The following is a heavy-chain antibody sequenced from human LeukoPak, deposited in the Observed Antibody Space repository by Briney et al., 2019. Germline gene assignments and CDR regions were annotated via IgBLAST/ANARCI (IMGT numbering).Heavy chain of an antibody. V-gene: IGHV4-59*01. CDR1: GGSISSYY. CDR3: ARVGYDILTGYSPYYYYGMDV. J-gene: IGHJ6*02. CDR2: IYYSGST. Sequence: SETLSLTCTVSGGSISSYYWSWIRQPPGKGLEWIGYIYYSGSTNYNPSPKSRVTISVDTSKNQFSLKLSSVTAADTAVYYCARVGYDILTGYSPYYYYGMDVWGQGTTVTVSS. D-gene: IGHD3-9*01.